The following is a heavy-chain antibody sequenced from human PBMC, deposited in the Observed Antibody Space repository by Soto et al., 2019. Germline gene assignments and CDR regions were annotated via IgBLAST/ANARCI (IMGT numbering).Heavy chain of an antibody. CDR3: ARRAAAGRSFDY. CDR2: ISSSGNSI. Sequence: GGSLRLSCAASGFTFSDYYMTWIRQAPGKGLEWVPYISSSGNSIYYADSVRGRFTVSRDNAKNSLFLQMNSLRAEDTAVYYCARRAAAGRSFDYWGLGTLVTVSS. J-gene: IGHJ4*02. D-gene: IGHD6-13*01. V-gene: IGHV3-11*01. CDR1: GFTFSDYY.